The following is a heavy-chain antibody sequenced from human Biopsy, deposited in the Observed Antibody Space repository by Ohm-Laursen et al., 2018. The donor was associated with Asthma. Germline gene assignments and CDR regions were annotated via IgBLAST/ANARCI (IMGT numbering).Heavy chain of an antibody. CDR3: ARAVDYSHYYGIDV. Sequence: SGAVSCQTSGYTFNSAGITWARQAPGQGLEWMGWISVYNGNTKVAQKLQDRVTMITDTSTSTAYMELRSLRSDDTAVYFCARAVDYSHYYGIDVWGQGTTVTVS. D-gene: IGHD3-10*01. J-gene: IGHJ6*02. V-gene: IGHV1-18*01. CDR2: ISVYNGNT. CDR1: GYTFNSAG.